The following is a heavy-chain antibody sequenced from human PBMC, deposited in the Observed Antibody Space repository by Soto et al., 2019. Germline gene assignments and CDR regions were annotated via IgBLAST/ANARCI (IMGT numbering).Heavy chain of an antibody. Sequence: QVQLQESGPGLVKPSETLSLTCTVSGGSISSYYWSWIRQPPGKGLEWIGYIYYSGSTNYNPSLKIRVTISVDTAKNQFSLKLSSVTAADTAVYYCARDSSGWGGYYYYGMDVWGQGTTVTVSS. CDR2: IYYSGST. D-gene: IGHD6-19*01. V-gene: IGHV4-59*01. CDR1: GGSISSYY. CDR3: ARDSSGWGGYYYYGMDV. J-gene: IGHJ6*02.